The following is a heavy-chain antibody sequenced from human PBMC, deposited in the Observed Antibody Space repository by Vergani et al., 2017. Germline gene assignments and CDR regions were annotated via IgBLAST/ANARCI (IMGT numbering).Heavy chain of an antibody. CDR1: GFRFREHG. Sequence: EVQLLESGGGSVQPGESLRLSCVASGFRFREHGMNWVRQAPGKGLEWVSAVSYSGGATWYAASVKGRFTISRDNFRQTVNLHMNFLIAEDTAIYYCARDKFFPKDVFDLWGQGTLVTVSS. J-gene: IGHJ3*01. CDR3: ARDKFFPKDVFDL. V-gene: IGHV3-23*01. CDR2: VSYSGGAT.